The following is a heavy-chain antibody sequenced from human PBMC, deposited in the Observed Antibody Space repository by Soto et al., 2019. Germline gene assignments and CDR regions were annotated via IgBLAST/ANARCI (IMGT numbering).Heavy chain of an antibody. V-gene: IGHV4-59*01. Sequence: QVQLQESGPGLVKPSETLSLTCTVSGGSISSYYWSWIRQPPGKGLEWIGYIYYSGSTNYNPSLKSRVTISVDTSKNQFSLKLSSVTAADTAVYYCARPRDYRYGMDVWGQGTTVTVSS. CDR1: GGSISSYY. CDR3: ARPRDYRYGMDV. CDR2: IYYSGST. D-gene: IGHD4-17*01. J-gene: IGHJ6*02.